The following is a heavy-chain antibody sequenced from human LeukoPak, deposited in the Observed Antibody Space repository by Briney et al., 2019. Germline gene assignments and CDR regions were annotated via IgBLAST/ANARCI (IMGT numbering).Heavy chain of an antibody. CDR3: ARASMVRGVIMWAFDI. J-gene: IGHJ3*02. V-gene: IGHV1-18*01. CDR2: ISAYNGNT. CDR1: GYAFTSYG. D-gene: IGHD3-10*01. Sequence: ASVKVSCKASGYAFTSYGISWVRQAPGQGLEWMGWISAYNGNTNYAQKLQGRVTMTTDTSTSTAYMELRSLRSDDTAVYYCARASMVRGVIMWAFDIWGQGTMVTVSS.